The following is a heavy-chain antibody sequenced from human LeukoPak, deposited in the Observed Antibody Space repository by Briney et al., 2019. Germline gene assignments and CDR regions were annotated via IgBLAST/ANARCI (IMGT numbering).Heavy chain of an antibody. V-gene: IGHV3-48*02. CDR1: GFTFTTYT. CDR3: ARERNYYYYDY. CDR2: ITGDNNFI. J-gene: IGHJ4*02. Sequence: GESLRLSCAASGFTFTTYTMSWVRQAPGKGREWVSYITGDNNFIDYADSVKGRFTISRDNARNSLYLQMNSLRDEDTAVYYCARERNYYYYDYWGQGTLVTVSS. D-gene: IGHD3-10*01.